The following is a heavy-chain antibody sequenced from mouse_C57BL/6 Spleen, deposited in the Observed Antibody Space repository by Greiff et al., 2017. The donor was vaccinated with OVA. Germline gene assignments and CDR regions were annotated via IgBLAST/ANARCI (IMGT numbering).Heavy chain of an antibody. CDR2: ISGGGGNT. Sequence: EVQRVESGGGLVKPGGSLKLSCAASGFTFSSYPMSWVRQTPEKRLEWVATISGGGGNTYYPDSVKGRFTISRDNAKNTLYLQMSSLRSEDTALYYCARLGAMDYWGQGTSVTVSS. V-gene: IGHV5-9*01. CDR1: GFTFSSYP. CDR3: ARLGAMDY. J-gene: IGHJ4*01.